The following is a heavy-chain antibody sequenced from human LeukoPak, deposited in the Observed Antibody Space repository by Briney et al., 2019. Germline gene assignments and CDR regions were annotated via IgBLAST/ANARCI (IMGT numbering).Heavy chain of an antibody. J-gene: IGHJ1*01. CDR2: IYYSGST. D-gene: IGHD6-6*01. V-gene: IGHV4-39*01. CDR1: GGSISSSSYY. CDR3: ATTQYSSSSQYFQH. Sequence: SETLSLTCTVSGGSISSSSYYWGWIRQPPGKGLEWIGSIYYSGSTYYNPSLKSRVTISVDTSKNQFSLKLSSVTAADTAVYYCATTQYSSSSQYFQHWGQGTLVTVSS.